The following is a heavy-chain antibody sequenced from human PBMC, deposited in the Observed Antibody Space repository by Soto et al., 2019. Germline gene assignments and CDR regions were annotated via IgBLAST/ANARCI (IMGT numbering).Heavy chain of an antibody. CDR1: GGSISSYY. D-gene: IGHD6-13*01. V-gene: IGHV4-59*01. CDR3: ARGYRDGYNYYYYYGMDV. Sequence: PSATLSLTCTVSGGSISSYYWSWIRQPPGKGLEWIGYIYYSGSTNYNPSLKSRVTISVDTSKNQFSLKLSSVTAADTAVYYCARGYRDGYNYYYYYGMDVWGQGTTVTVSS. J-gene: IGHJ6*02. CDR2: IYYSGST.